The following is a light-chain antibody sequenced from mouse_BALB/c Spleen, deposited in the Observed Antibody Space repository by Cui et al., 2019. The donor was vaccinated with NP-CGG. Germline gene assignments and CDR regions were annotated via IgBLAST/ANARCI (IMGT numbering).Light chain of an antibody. J-gene: IGLJ1*01. V-gene: IGLV1*01. CDR3: ALWYSNHWV. Sequence: QTVVIKESAVTTSPGETVTLTCRSSTGAVTTSNYANWVQEKPDHLFTGLIGGTNNRAPGVPARFSGSLIGDKAALTITGAQTEDEAIYFCALWYSNHWVFGGGTKLTVL. CDR1: TGAVTTSNY. CDR2: GTN.